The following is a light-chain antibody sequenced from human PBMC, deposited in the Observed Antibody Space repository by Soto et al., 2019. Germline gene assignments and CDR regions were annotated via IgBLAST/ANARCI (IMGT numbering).Light chain of an antibody. CDR2: DAS. J-gene: IGKJ4*01. Sequence: EIVLTQSPGTLSVSPGERATLSCRASQSVGRNYLAWYQQKPGQAPRLLIYDASSRATGIPDRFSGSGSGTDFTLTISRRQSLDFEVPYSQHYANSPLTFGGGTNVETK. CDR3: QHYANSPLT. V-gene: IGKV3-20*01. CDR1: QSVGRNY.